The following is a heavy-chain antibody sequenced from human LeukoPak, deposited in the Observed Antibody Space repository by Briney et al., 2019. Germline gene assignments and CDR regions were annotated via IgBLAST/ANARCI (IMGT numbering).Heavy chain of an antibody. CDR3: AKQRGYCSGGDCSRDYFDF. Sequence: GGSLRLSCAATGFTFSSHVMSWVRQAPGKGLEWVSGISGSGGSTNYADSVKGRFTISRDNSKNTLYLQMNSLRAEDTAVYYCAKQRGYCSGGDCSRDYFDFWGQGTLVTVSS. CDR1: GFTFSSHV. J-gene: IGHJ4*02. D-gene: IGHD2-15*01. V-gene: IGHV3-23*01. CDR2: ISGSGGST.